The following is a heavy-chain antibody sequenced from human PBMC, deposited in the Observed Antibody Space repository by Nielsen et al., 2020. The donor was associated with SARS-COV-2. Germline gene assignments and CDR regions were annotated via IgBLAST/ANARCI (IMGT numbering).Heavy chain of an antibody. V-gene: IGHV4-30-4*08. Sequence: TLSLTCTLSGRSISSVAYYWSWLLQPPGKGLEWIGYIYYSGSTYYNPSLKSRVTISVDTSKNQFSLKLSSVTAADTAVYYCARVWTVPAVIFDYWGQGTLVTVSS. CDR2: IYYSGST. CDR1: GRSISSVAYY. J-gene: IGHJ4*02. CDR3: ARVWTVPAVIFDY. D-gene: IGHD2-2*01.